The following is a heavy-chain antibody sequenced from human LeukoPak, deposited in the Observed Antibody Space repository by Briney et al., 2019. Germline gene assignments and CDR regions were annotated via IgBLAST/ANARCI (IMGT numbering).Heavy chain of an antibody. D-gene: IGHD3-3*01. V-gene: IGHV3-30-3*01. CDR1: GFTFSRYA. CDR2: ISYDANTGSNK. CDR3: ARDGGYDFWSGYYQDY. J-gene: IGHJ4*02. Sequence: GGSLRLSCATSGFTFSRYAMHWVRQAPGKGLEWVALISYDANTGSNKYYADSVKGRFTISRDNSENTLYLQMNSLRAEDTAVYYCARDGGYDFWSGYYQDYWGQGTLVTVSS.